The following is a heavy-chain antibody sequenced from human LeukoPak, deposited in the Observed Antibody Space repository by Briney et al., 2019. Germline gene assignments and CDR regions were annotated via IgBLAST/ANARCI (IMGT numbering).Heavy chain of an antibody. CDR1: GYTFTGYY. CDR3: ARGGGYSYGLYYYYGMDV. Sequence: ASVKVSCKASGYTFTGYYMHWVRQAPGQGLEWMGWINPNSGGTNYAQKFQGRVTMTRDTSISTAYMELSSLRSEDTAVYYCARGGGYSYGLYYYYGMDVWGQGTTVTVSS. J-gene: IGHJ6*02. V-gene: IGHV1-2*02. CDR2: INPNSGGT. D-gene: IGHD5-18*01.